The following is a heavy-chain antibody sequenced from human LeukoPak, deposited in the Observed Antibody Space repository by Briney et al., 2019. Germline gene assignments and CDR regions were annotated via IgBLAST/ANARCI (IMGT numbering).Heavy chain of an antibody. CDR1: GFIFNKAW. CDR3: TPVMVEDRGF. V-gene: IGHV3-15*01. J-gene: IGHJ4*02. Sequence: GGSLRLSCAASGFIFNKAWMNWVRQAPGKGPEWVGRIKSKNDGGTTDYGSPVKGRFTISRDDSKNTLYLQMNSLITDDTAIYYCTPVMVEDRGFWGQGTLVTVTS. D-gene: IGHD2/OR15-2a*01. CDR2: IKSKNDGGTT.